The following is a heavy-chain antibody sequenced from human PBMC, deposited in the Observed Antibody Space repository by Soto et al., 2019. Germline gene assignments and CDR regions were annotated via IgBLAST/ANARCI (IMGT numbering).Heavy chain of an antibody. CDR3: ARDRGSSWFFYYYGMDV. V-gene: IGHV3-48*03. J-gene: IGHJ6*02. CDR2: ISSSGSTI. Sequence: GGSLRLSCAASGFTLSSYEMNWVRQAPGKGLEWVSYISSSGSTIYYADSVKGRFTISRDNAKNSLYLQMNSLRAEDTAVYYCARDRGSSWFFYYYGMDVWGQGTTVTVSS. CDR1: GFTLSSYE. D-gene: IGHD6-13*01.